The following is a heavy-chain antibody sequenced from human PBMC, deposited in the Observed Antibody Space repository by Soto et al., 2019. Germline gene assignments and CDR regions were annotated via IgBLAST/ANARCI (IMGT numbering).Heavy chain of an antibody. CDR3: AIQAGLDV. J-gene: IGHJ6*02. V-gene: IGHV3-21*02. Sequence: EVQLVESGGGLVKPGGSLRLSCAASGLPFSSHTMNWVRQAPGMGLEWVSSISSSGSDMYYADSVKGRFTISRDNAKNSLYLQMTSLRAEDTAVYYCAIQAGLDVWGQGTTVTVSS. CDR1: GLPFSSHT. D-gene: IGHD1-1*01. CDR2: ISSSGSDM.